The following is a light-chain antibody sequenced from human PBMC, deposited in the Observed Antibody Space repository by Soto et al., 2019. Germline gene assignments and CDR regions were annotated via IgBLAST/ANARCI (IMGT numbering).Light chain of an antibody. CDR3: QQFNNYPWT. J-gene: IGKJ1*01. CDR2: KAS. CDR1: QSISSW. Sequence: DIQMTQSPSTLSASVGDRVTITCRACQSISSWLAWYQQKPGKAPNLLIFKASSLESGVPSRFSGSGSGTEFTLTLSSLQPDDFATYYCQQFNNYPWTFGQGTRVEI. V-gene: IGKV1-5*03.